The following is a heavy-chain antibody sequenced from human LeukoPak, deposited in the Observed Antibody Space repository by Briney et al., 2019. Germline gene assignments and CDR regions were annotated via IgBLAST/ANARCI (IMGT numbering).Heavy chain of an antibody. D-gene: IGHD1-26*01. CDR3: ARAQGSYYHYYMDV. CDR2: ISAYNGNT. J-gene: IGHJ6*03. V-gene: IGHV1-18*04. CDR1: GYTFSGYY. Sequence: ASVKVSCKASGYTFSGYYIHWVRQAPGQGLEWMGWISAYNGNTNYAQKLQGRVTMTTDTSTSTAYMELRSLRSDDTAVYYCARAQGSYYHYYMDVWGKGTTVTVSS.